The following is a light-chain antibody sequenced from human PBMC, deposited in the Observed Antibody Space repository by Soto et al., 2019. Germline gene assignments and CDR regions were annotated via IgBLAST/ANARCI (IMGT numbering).Light chain of an antibody. J-gene: IGLJ2*01. CDR3: SSYAGSNNVV. CDR1: SSDVGGYNY. V-gene: IGLV2-8*01. CDR2: EVS. Sequence: QSVLTQPPSASGSPGQSVTISCTGTSSDVGGYNYVSWYQQHPGKAPKLMIYEVSKRPSGVPDRFSGSKSGNTASLTGSGLQADDEADYYCSSYAGSNNVVFGGGTKLTVL.